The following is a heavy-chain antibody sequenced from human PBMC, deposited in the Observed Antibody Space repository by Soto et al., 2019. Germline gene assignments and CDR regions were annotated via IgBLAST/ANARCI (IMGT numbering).Heavy chain of an antibody. CDR1: GGSISSGGYY. J-gene: IGHJ6*02. D-gene: IGHD3-9*01. V-gene: IGHV4-31*03. Sequence: PSETLSLTCTVSGGSISSGGYYWSWIRQHPGKGLEWIGYIYYSGSTYYNPSLKSRVTISVDTSKNQFSLKLSSVTAADTAVYYCARSHYDILTGYYYYYYGMDVWGHGTTVTVSS. CDR2: IYYSGST. CDR3: ARSHYDILTGYYYYYYGMDV.